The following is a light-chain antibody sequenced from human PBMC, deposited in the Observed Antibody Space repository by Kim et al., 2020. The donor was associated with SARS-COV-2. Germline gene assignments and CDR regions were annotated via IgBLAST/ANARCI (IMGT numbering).Light chain of an antibody. V-gene: IGLV1-51*01. Sequence: GQKVTISCSGSSSNIGTNYVSWYQQLPGTVPKVLIYDNNKRPSGIPDRFSGSKSGMSGTLDITGLKTGDEADYYCGTWDSSLSVWLFGGGTKVTVL. CDR2: DNN. CDR1: SSNIGTNY. CDR3: GTWDSSLSVWL. J-gene: IGLJ3*02.